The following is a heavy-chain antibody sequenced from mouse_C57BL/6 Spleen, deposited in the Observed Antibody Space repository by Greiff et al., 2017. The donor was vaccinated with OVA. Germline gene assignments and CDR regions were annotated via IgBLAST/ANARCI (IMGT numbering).Heavy chain of an antibody. Sequence: EVKLVESGGGLVQPGGSLKLSCAASGFTFSDYYMYWVRQTPEKRLEWVAYISNGGGSPYYPDTVKGRFTISRDNAKNTLYLQMSRLKSEDTAMYYCARQGNWEDAMDYWGQGTSVTVSS. CDR1: GFTFSDYY. J-gene: IGHJ4*01. CDR3: ARQGNWEDAMDY. D-gene: IGHD4-1*01. V-gene: IGHV5-12*01. CDR2: ISNGGGSP.